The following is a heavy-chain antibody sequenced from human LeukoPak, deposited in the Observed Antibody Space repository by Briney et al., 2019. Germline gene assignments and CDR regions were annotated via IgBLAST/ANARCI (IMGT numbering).Heavy chain of an antibody. CDR1: GYTFTGYY. D-gene: IGHD3-22*01. J-gene: IGHJ5*02. CDR3: ARDALSYYYDSSGYGNWFEP. V-gene: IGHV1-2*02. CDR2: INPNSGGT. Sequence: ASVNVSCIASGYTFTGYYIHWVRQAPGQGLEWMGWINPNSGGTNYAQKFQGRVTMTRDTSISTAYMELSRLRSDDTAVYYCARDALSYYYDSSGYGNWFEPWGQGTLVSVSS.